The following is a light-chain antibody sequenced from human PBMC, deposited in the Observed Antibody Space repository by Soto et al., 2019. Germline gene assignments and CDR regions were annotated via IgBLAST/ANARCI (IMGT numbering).Light chain of an antibody. J-gene: IGKJ4*01. CDR3: QQRSNWPLT. Sequence: EIVMTQFPATLSVSPGERVSLSCRASQRVSSNLAWYQQKPGQAPRLLIFGASTTATGIPARFSGSGSGTDFTLTISSLEPEDFAVYYCQQRSNWPLTFGGGTKVDIK. V-gene: IGKV3-15*01. CDR1: QRVSSN. CDR2: GAS.